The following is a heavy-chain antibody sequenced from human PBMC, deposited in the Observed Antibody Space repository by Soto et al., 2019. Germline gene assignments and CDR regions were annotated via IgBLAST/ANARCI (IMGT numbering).Heavy chain of an antibody. Sequence: SGFTFSSYAMSWVRQAPGKGLEWVSAISSSGSTIYYADSVKGRFTISRDNAKNSLYLQMNSLRAEDTAVYYCARVRSTYSSSWYNPWGQGTLVTVSS. CDR3: ARVRSTYSSSWYNP. D-gene: IGHD6-13*01. CDR1: GFTFSSYA. CDR2: ISSSGSTI. J-gene: IGHJ5*02. V-gene: IGHV3-11*01.